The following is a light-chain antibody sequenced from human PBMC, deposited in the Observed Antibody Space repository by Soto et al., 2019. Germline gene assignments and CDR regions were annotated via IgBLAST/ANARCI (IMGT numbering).Light chain of an antibody. Sequence: QSALTQPPSASGSPGQSVTISCTGTSSDIGGYNYVSWYQQHPGKAPKLMIYEVSKRPSGVPDRFSGSKSGNTASLTVSGLQAEDEAEYHCSSYAGSNILVFGGGTKLTVL. CDR1: SSDIGGYNY. V-gene: IGLV2-8*01. J-gene: IGLJ2*01. CDR2: EVS. CDR3: SSYAGSNILV.